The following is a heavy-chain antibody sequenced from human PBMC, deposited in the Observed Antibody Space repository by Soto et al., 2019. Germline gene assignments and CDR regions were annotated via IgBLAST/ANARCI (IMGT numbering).Heavy chain of an antibody. Sequence: TPYLTRAVYQECRNRATSSYSVCQHTGKRLEWIGEIYHSGSTNYNPSLKSRVNISVDKSKNQFSLKLSSVTAADTAVYYCASVANVGVFIYGMDVGGQVTIVT. D-gene: IGHD3-3*01. CDR1: QECRNRATS. V-gene: IGHV4-4*02. J-gene: IGHJ6*02. CDR2: IYHSGST. CDR3: ASVANVGVFIYGMDV.